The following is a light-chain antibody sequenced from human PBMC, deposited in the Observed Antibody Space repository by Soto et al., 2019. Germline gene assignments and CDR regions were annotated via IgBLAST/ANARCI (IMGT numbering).Light chain of an antibody. Sequence: QSALTQPASVSGSPGQSITISCTGTSSDVGAYNYVSWYQQHPGKAPKLIIYDVTDRPSGVSWRFSGSKSGNTASLTISGLQAEDEADYYCSSITTTPSRVFGTGTKVTVL. CDR2: DVT. J-gene: IGLJ1*01. CDR1: SSDVGAYNY. CDR3: SSITTTPSRV. V-gene: IGLV2-14*01.